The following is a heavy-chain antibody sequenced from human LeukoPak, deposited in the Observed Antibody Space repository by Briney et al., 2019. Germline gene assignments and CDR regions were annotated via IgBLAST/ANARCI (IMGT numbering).Heavy chain of an antibody. CDR2: IYPGDSDT. J-gene: IGHJ6*02. Sequence: GESLKISCKGSGYSFTSYWIGWVRQMPGKGLEWMGIIYPGDSDTRYSPPFQGQVTISADKSISTAYLQWSSLKASDTAMYYCAGGHDYYYYGMDVWGQGTTVTVYS. V-gene: IGHV5-51*01. CDR3: AGGHDYYYYGMDV. CDR1: GYSFTSYW.